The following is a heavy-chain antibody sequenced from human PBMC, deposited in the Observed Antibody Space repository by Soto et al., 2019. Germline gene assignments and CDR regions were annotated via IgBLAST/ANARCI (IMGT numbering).Heavy chain of an antibody. Sequence: QVQLVQSGAEVKKPGSSVKVSCKASGGTFSNFAFNWVRQAPGQGLEWMGGIIPIFGTAHYAQKFQGRVTITAGESTSTAYMELSSLRSEDTAVYYCARGSSSWYLDYWGQGTLVTVSS. CDR2: IIPIFGTA. J-gene: IGHJ4*02. D-gene: IGHD6-13*01. CDR1: GGTFSNFA. V-gene: IGHV1-69*12. CDR3: ARGSSSWYLDY.